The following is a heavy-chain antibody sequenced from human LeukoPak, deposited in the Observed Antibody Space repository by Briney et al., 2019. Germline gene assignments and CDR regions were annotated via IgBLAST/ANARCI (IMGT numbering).Heavy chain of an antibody. J-gene: IGHJ4*02. CDR3: ARDPDIVVVPAARPPAYYFDY. CDR2: ISWNSGSI. V-gene: IGHV3-9*01. Sequence: SLRLSCAASGFTFDDYAMHWVRQAPGKGLEWVSGISWNSGSIGYADSVKGRFTISRDNAKNSLYLQMNSLRAEDTAVYYCARDPDIVVVPAARPPAYYFDYWGQGTLVTVSS. CDR1: GFTFDDYA. D-gene: IGHD2-2*01.